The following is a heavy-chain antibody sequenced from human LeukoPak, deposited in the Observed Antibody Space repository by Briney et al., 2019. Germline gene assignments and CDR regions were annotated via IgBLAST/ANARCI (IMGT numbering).Heavy chain of an antibody. D-gene: IGHD4-17*01. CDR1: GYTFTTYI. CDR2: INADTGNT. V-gene: IGHV1-3*03. J-gene: IGHJ4*02. CDR3: ARSGGSRGTVTPPGDF. Sequence: ASVKVSCKASGYTFTTYIMHWVRQAPGQRLEWMGWINADTGNTKCSQEFQGRLTITRDTSASTVYMDLSSLKSEDMAVYYCARSGGSRGTVTPPGDFWGQGTLVTVSS.